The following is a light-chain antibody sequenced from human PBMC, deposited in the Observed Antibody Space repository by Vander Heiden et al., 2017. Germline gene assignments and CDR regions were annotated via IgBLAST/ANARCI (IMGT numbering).Light chain of an antibody. Sequence: SYELTQPPSESVSTGQPASIVCSGDKLGDRFTSWFQHKPGQSPVLLIYEDSKRPSGIPERFSGSTSGNTATLTISGTQAMDEADYYCQAWHSGIVFGGGTKLTVL. V-gene: IGLV3-1*01. CDR1: KLGDRF. CDR3: QAWHSGIV. CDR2: EDS. J-gene: IGLJ2*01.